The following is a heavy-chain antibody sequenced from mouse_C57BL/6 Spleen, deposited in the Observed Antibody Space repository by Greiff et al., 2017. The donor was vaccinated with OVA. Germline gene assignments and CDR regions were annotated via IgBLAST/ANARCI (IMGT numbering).Heavy chain of an antibody. D-gene: IGHD2-10*02. Sequence: VQLQQPGAELVRPGTSVKLSCKASGYTFTSYWMHWVKQRPGQGLEWIGVIDPSDSYTNYNQKFKGKATLTVDTSSSTAYMQLSSLTSEDTAVYYGASAYGNYRYFNVWGTGTTVTVSS. CDR3: ASAYGNYRYFNV. CDR1: GYTFTSYW. CDR2: IDPSDSYT. J-gene: IGHJ1*03. V-gene: IGHV1-59*01.